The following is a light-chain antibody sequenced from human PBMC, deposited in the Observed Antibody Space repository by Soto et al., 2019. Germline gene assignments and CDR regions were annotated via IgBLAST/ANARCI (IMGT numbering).Light chain of an antibody. Sequence: EIVLTQSPGTLSLSPGERATLSCRASQSVTSSYLAWYQQKPGQAPRLLIYAASSRATGIPARFSGSGSGTDFTLTISSLEPEDFAVYYCQQYAKAPLTFGQGTKVDIK. CDR1: QSVTSSY. CDR3: QQYAKAPLT. V-gene: IGKV3-20*01. CDR2: AAS. J-gene: IGKJ1*01.